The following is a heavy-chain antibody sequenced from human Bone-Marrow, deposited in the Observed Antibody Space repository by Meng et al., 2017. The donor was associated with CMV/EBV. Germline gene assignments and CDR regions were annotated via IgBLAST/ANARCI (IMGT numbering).Heavy chain of an antibody. V-gene: IGHV3-73*01. CDR2: IRSKANSYAT. J-gene: IGHJ4*02. Sequence: GESLKISCAASGFTFSGSAMHWVRQASGKGLEWVGRIRSKANSYATAYAASVKGRFTISRDDSKNTAYLQMNSLKTEDTAVYYCAKGDSSSYYVGDFDYWGQGTLVTVSS. CDR3: AKGDSSSYYVGDFDY. D-gene: IGHD6-13*01. CDR1: GFTFSGSA.